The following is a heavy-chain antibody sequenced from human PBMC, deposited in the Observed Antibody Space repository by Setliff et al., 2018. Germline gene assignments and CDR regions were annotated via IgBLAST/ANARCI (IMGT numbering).Heavy chain of an antibody. CDR2: INPNSGGT. CDR3: ARDGDILTTYYIYYYYMDV. Sequence: ASVKVSCKASGYTFTGYYIHWVRQAPGQGLEYMGRINPNSGGTNYAPKFQGRVTMTRDTSISTVYMEVSRLRSDDTAVYFCARDGDILTTYYIYYYYMDVWG. D-gene: IGHD3-9*01. V-gene: IGHV1-2*06. J-gene: IGHJ6*03. CDR1: GYTFTGYY.